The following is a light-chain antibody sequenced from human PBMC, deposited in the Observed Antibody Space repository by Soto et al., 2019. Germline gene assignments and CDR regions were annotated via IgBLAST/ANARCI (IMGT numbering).Light chain of an antibody. J-gene: IGKJ2*01. Sequence: EIVLTQSPGTLSLSPGERATLSCRASQSVSSNYLAWYQQKPGQAPRLLIYGASSRATGIPDRFSGSGSGTDITLTISRLEPEDFAVYYCQQYGSSPKMYTFGRGTKLEIK. CDR3: QQYGSSPKMYT. CDR1: QSVSSNY. V-gene: IGKV3-20*01. CDR2: GAS.